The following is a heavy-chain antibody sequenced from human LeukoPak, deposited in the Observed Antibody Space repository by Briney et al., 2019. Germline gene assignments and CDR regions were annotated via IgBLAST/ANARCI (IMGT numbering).Heavy chain of an antibody. CDR1: GFTFSSYG. D-gene: IGHD2-2*01. CDR2: IRYDGSNK. V-gene: IGHV3-30*02. Sequence: PGGSLRLSCAASGFTFSSYGMHWVRQAPGKGLEWVAFIRYDGSNKYYADSVKGRFTISRDNSKNSLYLQMNSLRAEDTAVYYCARPYCSSTSCYPWGQGTLVTVSS. CDR3: ARPYCSSTSCYP. J-gene: IGHJ5*02.